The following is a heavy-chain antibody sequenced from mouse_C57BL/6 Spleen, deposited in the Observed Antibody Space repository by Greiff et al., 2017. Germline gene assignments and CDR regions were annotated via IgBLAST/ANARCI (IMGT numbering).Heavy chain of an antibody. CDR1: GYTFTSYW. V-gene: IGHV1-59*01. CDR3: APANWDY. Sequence: QVQLKQPGAELVRPGTSVKLSCKASGYTFTSYWMHWVKQRPGQGLEWIGVIDPSDSYTNYNQKFKGKATLTVDTSSSTAYMQLSSLTSEDSAVYYCAPANWDYWGQGTTLTVSS. D-gene: IGHD4-1*01. J-gene: IGHJ2*01. CDR2: IDPSDSYT.